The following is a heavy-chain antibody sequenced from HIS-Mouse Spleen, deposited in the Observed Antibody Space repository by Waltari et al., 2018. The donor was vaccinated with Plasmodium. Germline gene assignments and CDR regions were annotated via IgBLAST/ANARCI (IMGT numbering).Heavy chain of an antibody. CDR2: IYYSGST. J-gene: IGHJ3*02. CDR3: ARAEIVGAFDI. V-gene: IGHV4-59*01. D-gene: IGHD5-12*01. CDR1: GGSISSYY. Sequence: QVQLQESGPGLVKHSETLSLTCTVSGGSISSYYWSWIRQPPGKGLEWIGYIYYSGSTNSNPSLKSRVTISVDTSKNQFSLKLSSVTAADTAVFYCARAEIVGAFDIWGQGTMVTVSS.